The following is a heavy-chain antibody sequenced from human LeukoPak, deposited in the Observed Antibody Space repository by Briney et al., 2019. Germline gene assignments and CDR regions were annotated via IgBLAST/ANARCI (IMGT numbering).Heavy chain of an antibody. V-gene: IGHV1-69*13. J-gene: IGHJ5*02. D-gene: IGHD6-13*01. CDR1: GGTFSSYA. Sequence: GASVKVSCKASGGTFSSYAISWVRQAPGQGLEWMGGIIPIFGTANYAQKFQGRVTITADESTSTAYMELSSLRSEDTAVYYCARDNRAPWSSSWNSWFDPWGQGTLVTVSS. CDR3: ARDNRAPWSSSWNSWFDP. CDR2: IIPIFGTA.